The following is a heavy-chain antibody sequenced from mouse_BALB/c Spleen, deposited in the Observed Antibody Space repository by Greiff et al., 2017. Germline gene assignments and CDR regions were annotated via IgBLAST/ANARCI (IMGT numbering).Heavy chain of an antibody. V-gene: IGHV2-9*02. Sequence: VKLQESGPGLVAPSQSLSITCTVSGFSLTSYGVHWVRQPPGKGLEWLGVIWAGGSTNYNSALMSRLSISKDNSKSQVFLKMNSLQTDDTAMYYCARDLVRQGIDYAMDYWGQGTSVTVSS. D-gene: IGHD2-14*01. CDR3: ARDLVRQGIDYAMDY. CDR2: IWAGGST. J-gene: IGHJ4*01. CDR1: GFSLTSYG.